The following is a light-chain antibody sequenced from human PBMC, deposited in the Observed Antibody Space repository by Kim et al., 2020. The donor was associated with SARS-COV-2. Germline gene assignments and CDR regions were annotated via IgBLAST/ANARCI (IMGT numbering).Light chain of an antibody. V-gene: IGKV1-5*01. CDR2: DGS. J-gene: IGKJ1*01. Sequence: DIQMTQSPSTLSASVGDRVTLTCRASQSVSRWLAWYQQKPGKAPKLLIYDGSNLQSGVLSRFSGSGSGTEFTLTISSLQPDDFAIYYCQHRQTFGQGTKVDIK. CDR1: QSVSRW. CDR3: QHRQT.